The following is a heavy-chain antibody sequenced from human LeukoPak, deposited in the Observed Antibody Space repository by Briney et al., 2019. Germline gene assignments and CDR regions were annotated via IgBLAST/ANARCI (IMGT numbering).Heavy chain of an antibody. CDR3: ARGNYDSSGQGAFDI. CDR2: INPNSGGT. J-gene: IGHJ3*02. V-gene: IGHV1-2*02. Sequence: ASLKVSSTASGYTFTGYYMHWVRQAPGQGLEWMGWINPNSGGTNYAQKFQGRVTMTRDTSISTAYMELSRLRSDDTAVYYCARGNYDSSGQGAFDIWGQGTMVTVSS. D-gene: IGHD3-22*01. CDR1: GYTFTGYY.